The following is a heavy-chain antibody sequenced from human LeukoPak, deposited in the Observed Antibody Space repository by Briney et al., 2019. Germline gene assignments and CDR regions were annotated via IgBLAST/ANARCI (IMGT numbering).Heavy chain of an antibody. J-gene: IGHJ4*02. Sequence: RPSETLSLTCAAYGGSFSGYYWSWIRQPPGKGLEWIGEINHSGSPNYNPSLKSRVTISVDTSKNQFSLKLSSVTAADTAVYYCARSGSWVAVGYFDYWGQGTLVTVSS. V-gene: IGHV4-34*01. CDR1: GGSFSGYY. CDR2: INHSGSP. D-gene: IGHD2-15*01. CDR3: ARSGSWVAVGYFDY.